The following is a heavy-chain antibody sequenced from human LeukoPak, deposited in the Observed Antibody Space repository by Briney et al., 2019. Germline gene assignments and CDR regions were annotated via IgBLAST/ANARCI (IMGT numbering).Heavy chain of an antibody. CDR3: ARSISEVDLAFDI. CDR1: GGSISSYY. Sequence: SETLSHTCTVSGGSISSYYWSWIRQPPGKGLEWIGYIYYSGSTNYNPSLKSRVTISVDTSKNQFSLKLSSVTAADTAVYYCARSISEVDLAFDIWGQGTMVTVSS. J-gene: IGHJ3*02. V-gene: IGHV4-59*08. D-gene: IGHD5-12*01. CDR2: IYYSGST.